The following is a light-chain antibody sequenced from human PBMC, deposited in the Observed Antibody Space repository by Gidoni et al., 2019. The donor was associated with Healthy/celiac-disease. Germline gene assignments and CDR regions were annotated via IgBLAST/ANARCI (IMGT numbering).Light chain of an antibody. CDR3: QSYDSSLSGHNYV. J-gene: IGLJ1*01. Sequence: QSVLTQPPSVSVAPGQRVTISCTGSSSNIGAGYDVHWYQQRPGTAPKLLIYGNSNRPSGVPDRFSGSKSGTSASLAITGLQAEDEADYYCQSYDSSLSGHNYVFGTGTKVTVL. CDR2: GNS. CDR1: SSNIGAGYD. V-gene: IGLV1-40*01.